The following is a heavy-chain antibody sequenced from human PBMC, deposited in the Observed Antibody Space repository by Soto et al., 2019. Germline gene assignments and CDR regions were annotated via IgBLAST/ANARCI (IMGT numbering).Heavy chain of an antibody. V-gene: IGHV2-5*01. CDR3: VHTGYSYAPLGY. J-gene: IGHJ4*02. CDR1: GFSLTTSGVG. D-gene: IGHD5-18*01. Sequence: SGPTLVNPTQTLTLTCTFSGFSLTTSGVGVGWIRQPPGKALEWLALIFWNDDERYSPSLKSRLTITKDTSKNQVVLTMTNMDPVDTATYSWVHTGYSYAPLGYWGRGTLVTVST. CDR2: IFWNDDE.